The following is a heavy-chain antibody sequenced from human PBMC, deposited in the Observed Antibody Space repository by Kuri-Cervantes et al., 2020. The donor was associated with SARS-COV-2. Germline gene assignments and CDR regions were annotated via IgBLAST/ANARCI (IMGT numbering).Heavy chain of an antibody. J-gene: IGHJ6*02. CDR2: ISAYNGNT. Sequence: ASVKVSCKASGYTFTTYGISWVRQAPGQGLERMGWISAYNGNTNYAQKLQGRVTMTTDTSTSTAYMELRSLRSDDTAVYYCARDEIFGARPGDYYGMDVWGQGTTVTVSS. CDR1: GYTFTTYG. CDR3: ARDEIFGARPGDYYGMDV. V-gene: IGHV1-18*01. D-gene: IGHD3-3*01.